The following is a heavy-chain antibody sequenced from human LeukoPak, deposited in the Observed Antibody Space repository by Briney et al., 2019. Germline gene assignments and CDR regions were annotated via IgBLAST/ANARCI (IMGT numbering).Heavy chain of an antibody. J-gene: IGHJ4*02. CDR2: ISGSGGST. CDR3: AKAGYSYGSFGFDY. Sequence: GGSLRPSCAASGFTFSSYAMSWVRQAPGKGLEWVSAISGSGGSTYYADSVKGRFTISRDNSKNTLYLQMNSLRAEDTAVYYCAKAGYSYGSFGFDYWGQGTLVTVSS. CDR1: GFTFSSYA. D-gene: IGHD5-18*01. V-gene: IGHV3-23*01.